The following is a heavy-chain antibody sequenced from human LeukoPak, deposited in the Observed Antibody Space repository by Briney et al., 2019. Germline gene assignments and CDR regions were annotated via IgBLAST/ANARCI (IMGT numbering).Heavy chain of an antibody. J-gene: IGHJ1*01. CDR3: ARSLVVVAATEH. D-gene: IGHD2-15*01. CDR2: ISAYNGNT. Sequence: ASVKVSCKASGYTFTSYGISWVRQAPGQGLEWMGWISAYNGNTNYAQKLQGRVTMTTDTSTSTAYTELRSLRSDDTAVCYCARSLVVVAATEHWGQGTLVTVSS. V-gene: IGHV1-18*01. CDR1: GYTFTSYG.